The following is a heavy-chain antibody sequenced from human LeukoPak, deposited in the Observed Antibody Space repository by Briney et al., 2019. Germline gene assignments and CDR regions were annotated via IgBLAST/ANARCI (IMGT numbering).Heavy chain of an antibody. CDR2: INPSGGST. J-gene: IGHJ4*02. D-gene: IGHD3-10*01. CDR1: GYTFTSYY. V-gene: IGHV1-46*01. CDR3: ARDPTSYFGELLWTTTKFDY. Sequence: GASVKVSCKASGYTFTSYYMHWVRQAPGQGLEWMGIINPSGGSTSYAQKFQGRVTMTTDTSTSTAYMELRSLRSDDTAVYYCARDPTSYFGELLWTTTKFDYWGQGTLVTVSS.